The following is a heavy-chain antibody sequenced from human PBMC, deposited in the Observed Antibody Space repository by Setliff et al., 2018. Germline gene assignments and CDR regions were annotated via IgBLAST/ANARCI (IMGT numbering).Heavy chain of an antibody. J-gene: IGHJ5*02. V-gene: IGHV3-74*03. CDR2: ISTDGSSI. D-gene: IGHD1-26*01. CDR3: ARVGSKPQLGWFDP. CDR1: GFTFSTYW. Sequence: GGSLRLSCVTSGFTFSTYWLHWVRQAPGQGLVWVARISTDGSSITYADSVKGRFTISRDNARNTLYLQMNSLTAEDTAVYYCARVGSKPQLGWFDPWGQGTLVTVSS.